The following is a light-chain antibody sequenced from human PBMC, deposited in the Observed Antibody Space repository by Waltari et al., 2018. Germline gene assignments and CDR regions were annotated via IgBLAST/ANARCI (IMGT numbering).Light chain of an antibody. J-gene: IGKJ5*01. V-gene: IGKV2-30*02. CDR2: KVS. CDR3: MQGTHWPPIT. Sequence: DVVMTQSPLSLPVTLGQPASISCRSSQSLVHSDGNTFLNWFQHRPGQSPRRLIYKVSNRDFGVPDRFSGSGSGTEFTLKISRVEAEDVGVYYCMQGTHWPPITFGQGTRLEIK. CDR1: QSLVHSDGNTF.